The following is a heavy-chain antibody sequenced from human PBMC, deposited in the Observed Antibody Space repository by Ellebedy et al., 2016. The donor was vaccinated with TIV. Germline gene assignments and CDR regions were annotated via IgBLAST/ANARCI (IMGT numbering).Heavy chain of an antibody. Sequence: KVSCKASGFNFSDFWITWVRQTPGEGLEWMGRIDPSDSYTNYRPSFQGHVTISVDKSTNTSYLQWNSLRASDTAMYYSWRIGLGLPADLWGQGTLVTVSS. CDR1: GFNFSDFW. D-gene: IGHD7-27*01. CDR2: IDPSDSYT. V-gene: IGHV5-10-1*01. CDR3: WRIGLGLPADL. J-gene: IGHJ5*02.